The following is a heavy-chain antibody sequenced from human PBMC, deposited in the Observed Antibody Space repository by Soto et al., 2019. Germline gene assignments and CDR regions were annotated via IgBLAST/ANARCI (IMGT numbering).Heavy chain of an antibody. CDR3: ARESSGYYWVH. V-gene: IGHV1-46*04. J-gene: IGHJ4*02. D-gene: IGHD3-22*01. CDR2: INPSDGST. Sequence: QVQLVQSGAEVRKPGASVRVSCKASGYTLTGYYMHWVRQAPGHGLEWMGRINPSDGSTGYTQKLQGRLTLTRDTSTSTVYMELSSLKSEDTAVYYCARESSGYYWVHWGQGTLVTVS. CDR1: GYTLTGYY.